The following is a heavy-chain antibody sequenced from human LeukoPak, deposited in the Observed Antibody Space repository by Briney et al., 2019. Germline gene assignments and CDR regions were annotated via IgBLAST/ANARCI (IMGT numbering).Heavy chain of an antibody. CDR3: AREQRSLNKWFDP. CDR2: IYYSGST. CDR1: GGSISSGGYY. Sequence: PSETLSLTCTVSGGSISSGGYYWSWIRQHPGKGLEWIGYIYYSGSTYYNPSLKSRVTISVDTSKNQFSLKLSSVTAAGTAVYYCAREQRSLNKWFDPWGQGTLVTVSS. J-gene: IGHJ5*02. V-gene: IGHV4-31*03. D-gene: IGHD2-15*01.